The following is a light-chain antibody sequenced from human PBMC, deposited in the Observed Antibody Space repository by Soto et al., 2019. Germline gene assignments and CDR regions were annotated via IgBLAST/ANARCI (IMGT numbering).Light chain of an antibody. Sequence: EIVLTQSPGTLSLSPGERATLSCRTSQSVSDSQLAWYQQRPGQAPRLLIYSVSSRATGIPDRFSGRGSGTDFALNISSLEPDDFAVYYCQQYDSTRWTFGPGTKVDIK. J-gene: IGKJ1*01. CDR1: QSVSDSQ. V-gene: IGKV3-20*01. CDR2: SVS. CDR3: QQYDSTRWT.